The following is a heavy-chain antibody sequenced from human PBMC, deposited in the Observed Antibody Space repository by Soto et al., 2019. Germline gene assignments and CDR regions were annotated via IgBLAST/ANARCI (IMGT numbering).Heavy chain of an antibody. CDR2: ISAYNGDT. J-gene: IGHJ4*02. CDR3: ARVTSYSTLDY. Sequence: QVQLLQSGAEVKQPGASVKVSCKASGYTFTSYGVSWVRQAPGQGLEWMGWISAYNGDTKYSQKFQGRISLTTDTYTRTAYMELRSLRSDDTAVYYCARVTSYSTLDYWGQGTLVTVSS. V-gene: IGHV1-18*04. CDR1: GYTFTSYG. D-gene: IGHD2-21*01.